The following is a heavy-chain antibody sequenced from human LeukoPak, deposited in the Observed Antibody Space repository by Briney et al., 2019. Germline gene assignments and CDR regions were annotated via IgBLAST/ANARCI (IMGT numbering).Heavy chain of an antibody. Sequence: GGSLRLSCAASGFTFSSYSMNWVRQAPGKGLEWVSSISSSRSYIYYADSVKGRSTISRDNAKNSLYLQMNSLRAEDTAVYYCARGGYDFDYWGQGTLVTVSS. CDR3: ARGGYDFDY. J-gene: IGHJ4*02. CDR1: GFTFSSYS. D-gene: IGHD3-22*01. V-gene: IGHV3-21*01. CDR2: ISSSRSYI.